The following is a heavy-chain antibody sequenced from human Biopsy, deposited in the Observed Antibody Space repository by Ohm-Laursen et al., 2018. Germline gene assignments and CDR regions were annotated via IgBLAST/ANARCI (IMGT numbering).Heavy chain of an antibody. J-gene: IGHJ6*02. CDR2: INPTSGNA. D-gene: IGHD3-9*01. CDR1: GYTFAGYY. Sequence: GASAKVSCTPSGYTFAGYYLHCVRQAPGHGLGRVGWINPTSGNANYAQSFQGRLTVTGDTSISTAYMELTSLTFDDTAIYYCARGPAYPSIDGYYGLDLWGQGTTVIVSS. CDR3: ARGPAYPSIDGYYGLDL. V-gene: IGHV1-2*02.